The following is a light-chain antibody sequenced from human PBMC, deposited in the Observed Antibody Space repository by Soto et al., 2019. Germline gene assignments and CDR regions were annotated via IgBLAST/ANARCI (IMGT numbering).Light chain of an antibody. CDR1: QSISRW. CDR2: DAS. CDR3: HQYDSYPYT. V-gene: IGKV1-5*01. Sequence: DILMTQSPSTLSASVGDTVTITCRASQSISRWVAWYQQKAGKAPNVLIFDASISEKGVPSRFSGSGSGTEFTLIISGLQPEDFATYYCHQYDSYPYTFGQGTKLEI. J-gene: IGKJ2*01.